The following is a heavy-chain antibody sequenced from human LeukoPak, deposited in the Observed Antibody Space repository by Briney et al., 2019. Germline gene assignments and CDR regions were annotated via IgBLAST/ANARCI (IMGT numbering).Heavy chain of an antibody. D-gene: IGHD3-10*01. CDR3: AKSAIYGSGSFYYMDV. Sequence: GGSLRLSCAASGFTFSNYGMHWVRQAPGKGLEWVAFIRYDGSNKYYADSVKGRFTISRDNSKNTLYLQMNSLRAEDTAVYYCAKSAIYGSGSFYYMDVWGKGTTVTVSS. J-gene: IGHJ6*03. CDR1: GFTFSNYG. CDR2: IRYDGSNK. V-gene: IGHV3-30*02.